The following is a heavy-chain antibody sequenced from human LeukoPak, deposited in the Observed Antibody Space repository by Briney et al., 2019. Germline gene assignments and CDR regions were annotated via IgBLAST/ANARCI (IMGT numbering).Heavy chain of an antibody. Sequence: SETLSLTCTVSGYSISSGYYWGWIRPPPGKGLEWIGSIYHSGSTYYNPSLKSRVTISVDTSKNQFSLKLSSVTAADTAVYYCARLDHTTVIKWGQGTLVTVSS. J-gene: IGHJ4*02. CDR2: IYHSGST. D-gene: IGHD4-23*01. CDR3: ARLDHTTVIK. V-gene: IGHV4-38-2*02. CDR1: GYSISSGYY.